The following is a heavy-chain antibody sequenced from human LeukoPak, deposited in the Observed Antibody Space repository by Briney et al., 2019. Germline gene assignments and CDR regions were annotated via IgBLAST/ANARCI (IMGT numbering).Heavy chain of an antibody. CDR2: ISGGGGNT. CDR3: AREPYYYDSSGLDY. D-gene: IGHD3-22*01. CDR1: GFTFSNYG. V-gene: IGHV3-23*01. J-gene: IGHJ4*02. Sequence: PGGSLRLSCAASGFTFSNYGMSWVRQAPGKGLEWVSSISGGGGNTYYADSVKGRFTISRDNSKNTLYLQMNSLRAEDTAVYYCAREPYYYDSSGLDYWGQGTLVTVSS.